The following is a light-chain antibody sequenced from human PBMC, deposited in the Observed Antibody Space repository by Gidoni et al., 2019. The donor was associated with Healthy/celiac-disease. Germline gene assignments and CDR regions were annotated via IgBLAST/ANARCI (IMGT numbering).Light chain of an antibody. J-gene: IGKJ1*01. V-gene: IGKV3-15*01. CDR3: QHSGT. CDR1: QSVSSN. CDR2: GAS. Sequence: EIVMTQSPATLSVSPGERATLSCRASQSVSSNLAWYQQKPGQAPRLLIYGASTRATGIPARFSGRGSGTEFTLTISSLQAEDFAVYYCQHSGTFGQGTKVEIK.